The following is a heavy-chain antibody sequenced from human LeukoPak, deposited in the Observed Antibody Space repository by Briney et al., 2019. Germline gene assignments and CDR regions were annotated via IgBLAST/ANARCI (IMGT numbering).Heavy chain of an antibody. CDR2: ISYDGSNK. V-gene: IGHV3-30-3*01. CDR3: ARDQYYYDRQPDY. Sequence: GGSLRLSCAASGFTFSSYAMHWVRQAPGKGLEWVAVISYDGSNKYYADSVKGRFTISRDNSKNTLYLQMNSLRAEDTAVYYCARDQYYYDRQPDYWGQGILVTVSS. D-gene: IGHD3-22*01. CDR1: GFTFSSYA. J-gene: IGHJ4*02.